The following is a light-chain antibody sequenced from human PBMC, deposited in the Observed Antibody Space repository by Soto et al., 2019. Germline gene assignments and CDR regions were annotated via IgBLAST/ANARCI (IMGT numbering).Light chain of an antibody. CDR3: QQYGSAPPIT. CDR1: RSVSSSY. CDR2: GAS. V-gene: IGKV3-20*01. Sequence: EIVLTQSPGTLSLSPGERATLSCRASRSVSSSYLAWYQQKPGQAPRLLIYGASSRASGIPDRFSGSGSGTEVTLTISRREAEDCAVYYCQQYGSAPPITCGQGTRLEIK. J-gene: IGKJ5*01.